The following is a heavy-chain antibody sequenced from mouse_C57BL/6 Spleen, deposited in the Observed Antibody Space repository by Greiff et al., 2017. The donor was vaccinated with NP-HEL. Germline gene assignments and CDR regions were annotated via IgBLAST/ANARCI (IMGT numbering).Heavy chain of an antibody. CDR1: GYAFSSSW. CDR3: ARSLYYDYPHYYAMDD. D-gene: IGHD2-4*01. CDR2: IYPGDGDT. V-gene: IGHV1-82*01. Sequence: QVQLQQSGPELVKPGASVKISCKASGYAFSSSWMNWVKQRPGKGLEWIGRIYPGDGDTNYNGKFKGKATLTADKSSSTAYMQLSSLTSEDSAVYFCARSLYYDYPHYYAMDDWGQGTSVTVSS. J-gene: IGHJ4*01.